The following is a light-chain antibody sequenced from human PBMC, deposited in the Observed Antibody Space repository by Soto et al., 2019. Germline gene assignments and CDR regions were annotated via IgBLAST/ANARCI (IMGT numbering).Light chain of an antibody. J-gene: IGKJ1*01. CDR1: QSVSNF. CDR3: QQRSIWPPWT. V-gene: IGKV3-11*01. CDR2: DAS. Sequence: EIVLTQSPATLSLSPGERASLTCRASQSVSNFLAWYQHKPGQAPRLLIYDASVRATGVPARFSGSGSGTDFSLTISSLEPEDFAIYYCQQRSIWPPWTFGQGTKVEIK.